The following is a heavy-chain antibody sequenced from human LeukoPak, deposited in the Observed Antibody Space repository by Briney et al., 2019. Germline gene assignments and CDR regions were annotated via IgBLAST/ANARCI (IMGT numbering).Heavy chain of an antibody. Sequence: GGSLRLSCAASGFTFSSYVMSWVRQAPGKGLEWVSTISGSGGVTYYPDSVRGRFTTSRDNSKNTLHLQMDSLRAEDTAIYYCAKWPEGATPKFHYWGQGTLVTVSS. CDR3: AKWPEGATPKFHY. J-gene: IGHJ4*02. CDR1: GFTFSSYV. V-gene: IGHV3-23*01. D-gene: IGHD1-26*01. CDR2: ISGSGGVT.